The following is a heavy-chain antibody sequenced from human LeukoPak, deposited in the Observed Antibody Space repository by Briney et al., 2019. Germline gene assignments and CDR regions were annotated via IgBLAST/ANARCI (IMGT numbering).Heavy chain of an antibody. CDR2: ISYTGST. V-gene: IGHV4-59*01. CDR1: GGSISSDY. CDR3: ARALASGRLPYFDY. Sequence: SETLCLTCTVSGGSISSDYWSWIRQPPGKGLEWIGYISYTGSTNYNPSLENRVTISVDTSKNQFSLKLNSVTAADTAVYYCARALASGRLPYFDYWGQGTLVNVSS. D-gene: IGHD6-25*01. J-gene: IGHJ4*02.